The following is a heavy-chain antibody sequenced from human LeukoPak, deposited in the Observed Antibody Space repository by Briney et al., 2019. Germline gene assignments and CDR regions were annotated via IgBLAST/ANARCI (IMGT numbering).Heavy chain of an antibody. CDR1: GFAFSFFG. J-gene: IGHJ4*02. V-gene: IGHV3-30*02. D-gene: IGHD2-2*02. CDR2: IQYDGSYK. CDR3: AKTSDQLLYSKLDF. Sequence: PGGSLRLSCGTSGFAFSFFGMHWVRQAPGKGLEWVASIQYDGSYKFYADSVQGRFSISRDNSKNTLFLHMNSLATEDTAVYYCAKTSDQLLYSKLDFWGQGTLITVSS.